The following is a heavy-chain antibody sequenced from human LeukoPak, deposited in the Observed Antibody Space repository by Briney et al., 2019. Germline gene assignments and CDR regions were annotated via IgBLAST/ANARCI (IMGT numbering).Heavy chain of an antibody. Sequence: GGSLRLSCAASGFSVNSNYMSWVRQAPGKGLEWVSVIYSGGSTYYADSVKGRFTISRDNSKNTLYLQMNSLRAEDTAVYYCARTPPYDSSGYSSSGYFDYWGQGTLVTVSS. CDR2: IYSGGST. CDR3: ARTPPYDSSGYSSSGYFDY. CDR1: GFSVNSNY. J-gene: IGHJ4*02. V-gene: IGHV3-53*01. D-gene: IGHD3-22*01.